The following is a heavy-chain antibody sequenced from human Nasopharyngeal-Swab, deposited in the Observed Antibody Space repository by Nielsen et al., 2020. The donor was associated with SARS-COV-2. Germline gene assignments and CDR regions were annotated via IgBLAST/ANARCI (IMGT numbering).Heavy chain of an antibody. CDR3: ARALKGWETDGCFDY. J-gene: IGHJ4*02. CDR2: INPSSGGT. Sequence: GESLKISCKASGYTFSGHYIHWVRQAPGQGLEWMGRINPSSGGTNYAQKFQGRVSLTRDTSISTLYMELTRLKFDDTAVYYCARALKGWETDGCFDYWGQGILVTVSS. CDR1: GYTFSGHY. D-gene: IGHD1-26*01. V-gene: IGHV1-2*06.